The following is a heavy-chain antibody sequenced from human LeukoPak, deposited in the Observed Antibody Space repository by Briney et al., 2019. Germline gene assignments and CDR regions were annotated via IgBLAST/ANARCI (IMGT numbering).Heavy chain of an antibody. D-gene: IGHD1-26*01. CDR2: ISAYNGNT. CDR3: ARDTKRSRARWENLGFDP. Sequence: ASVKVSCRASGYTFTSYGISWVRQAPGQGLEWMGWISAYNGNTNYAQKLQGRVTMTTDTSTSTAYMELRSLRSDDTAVYYCARDTKRSRARWENLGFDPWGQGTLVTVSS. V-gene: IGHV1-18*01. CDR1: GYTFTSYG. J-gene: IGHJ5*02.